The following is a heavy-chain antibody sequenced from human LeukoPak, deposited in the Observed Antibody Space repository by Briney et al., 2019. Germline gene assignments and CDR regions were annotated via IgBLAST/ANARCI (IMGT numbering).Heavy chain of an antibody. Sequence: ASVKVPCKASGFTFSSYAMHWVRQAPGKGLEYVSVISSNGGSTYHANSVKGRFTISRDNSKNTLYLQMGSLRAEDMAVYYCARVWVYGYFDYWGQGTLVTVSS. CDR1: GFTFSSYA. J-gene: IGHJ4*02. V-gene: IGHV3-64*01. D-gene: IGHD2/OR15-2a*01. CDR3: ARVWVYGYFDY. CDR2: ISSNGGST.